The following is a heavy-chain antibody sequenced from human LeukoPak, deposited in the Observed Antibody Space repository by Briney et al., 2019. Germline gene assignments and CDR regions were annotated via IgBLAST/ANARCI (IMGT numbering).Heavy chain of an antibody. CDR3: ASGGSSWDWFDP. CDR2: IYTSGST. CDR1: GGSISSGSYY. Sequence: SETLSLTCTVSGGSISSGSYYWSWIRQPAGKGLEWIGRIYTSGSTNYNPSLKGRVTISVDTSKNQFSLKLSSVTAADTAVYYCASGGSSWDWFDPWGQGTLVTVSS. J-gene: IGHJ5*02. V-gene: IGHV4-61*02. D-gene: IGHD6-13*01.